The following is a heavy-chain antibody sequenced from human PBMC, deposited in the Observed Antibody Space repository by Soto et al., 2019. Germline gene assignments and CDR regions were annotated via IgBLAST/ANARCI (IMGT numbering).Heavy chain of an antibody. J-gene: IGHJ6*03. D-gene: IGHD4-4*01. CDR3: ARDNHPFTVTNYYKDV. V-gene: IGHV3-33*01. CDR2: IWYDGSNK. CDR1: GFTFRSYC. Sequence: AGGALRLSCAASGFTFRSYCMHWVRPAPGKGLEWVAVIWYDGSNKYYADSVKGRFTISRDNSKNTLYLQMNSLRAEDTAVYYCARDNHPFTVTNYYKDVWGKGTTVTVSS.